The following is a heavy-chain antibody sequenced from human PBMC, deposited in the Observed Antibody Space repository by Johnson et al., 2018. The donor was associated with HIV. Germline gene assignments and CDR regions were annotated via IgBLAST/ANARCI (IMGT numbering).Heavy chain of an antibody. CDR2: ISGSGGST. D-gene: IGHD2-2*01. Sequence: VQLVESGGGLVQPGRSLRLSCAASGFTFDDYAMHWVRQAPGKGLEWVSAISGSGGSTYYADSVKGRFTISRDNSKNTLYLQMNSLRAEDPAVYYWAIVPAAPKMDACDIWGQGTMVTVSS. CDR1: GFTFDDYA. CDR3: AIVPAAPKMDACDI. V-gene: IGHV3-23*04. J-gene: IGHJ3*02.